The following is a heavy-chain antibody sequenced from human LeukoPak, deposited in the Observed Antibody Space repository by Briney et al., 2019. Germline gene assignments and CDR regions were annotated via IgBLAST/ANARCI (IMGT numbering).Heavy chain of an antibody. D-gene: IGHD4-23*01. CDR3: ARLPNGGTFDY. CDR1: GGSISSSSFH. V-gene: IGHV4-39*01. Sequence: PSETLSLTCTVSGGSISSSSFHWAWIRQPPGNGMEWIGRVSFSGSTHYNPSLKSRVTMSVDTCQNQFSLKLTSVTAADTAVYYCARLPNGGTFDYWGQGTRVTVAS. CDR2: VSFSGST. J-gene: IGHJ4*02.